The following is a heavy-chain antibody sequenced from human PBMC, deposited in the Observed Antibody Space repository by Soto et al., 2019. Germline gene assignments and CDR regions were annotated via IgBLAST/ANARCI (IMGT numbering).Heavy chain of an antibody. Sequence: SETLSLTCTVSGGSISSSSYYWGWIRQPPGKGLEWIGSIYYSGSTYYNPSLKSRVTISVDTSKNQFSLKLSSVTAADTAVYYCAGLRSGYDSSGYYSGGFDYWGQGTLVTVSS. V-gene: IGHV4-39*01. CDR2: IYYSGST. D-gene: IGHD3-22*01. CDR1: GGSISSSSYY. CDR3: AGLRSGYDSSGYYSGGFDY. J-gene: IGHJ4*02.